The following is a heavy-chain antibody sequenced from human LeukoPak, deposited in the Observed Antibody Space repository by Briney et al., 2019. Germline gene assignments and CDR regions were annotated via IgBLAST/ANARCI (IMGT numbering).Heavy chain of an antibody. Sequence: GGSLRLSCAASGFTFSDHHLDWVRQAPGKGLEWVGRVRNKANTYTTNYAASVKGRFTISRDDPMNSLYLQMNSLKTEDTAVYYCVRVWRGYYFDYWGQGTLVTVSS. CDR1: GFTFSDHH. CDR3: VRVWRGYYFDY. J-gene: IGHJ4*02. D-gene: IGHD3-10*01. CDR2: VRNKANTYTT. V-gene: IGHV3-72*01.